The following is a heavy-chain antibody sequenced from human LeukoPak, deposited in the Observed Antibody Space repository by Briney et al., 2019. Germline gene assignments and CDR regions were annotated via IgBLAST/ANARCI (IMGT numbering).Heavy chain of an antibody. D-gene: IGHD6-19*01. J-gene: IGHJ3*02. CDR2: ISYDGSNK. V-gene: IGHV3-30*18. CDR1: GFTVSSYG. CDR3: AKDLASSSGWYPAFDI. Sequence: GSLRLSCAAPGFTVSSYGMNWVRQAPGKGLGGVAVISYDGSNKYYADTVKGRFTISRDNSKNTMNLQMNSLRAEDTAVYYCAKDLASSSGWYPAFDIWGQGTMVTVSS.